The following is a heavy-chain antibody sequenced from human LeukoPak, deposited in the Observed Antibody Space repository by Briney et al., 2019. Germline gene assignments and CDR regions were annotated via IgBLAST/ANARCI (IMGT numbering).Heavy chain of an antibody. CDR3: ARLGRPFVVVPAASRGTTKPDLRGRDY. CDR2: INPSGGST. D-gene: IGHD2-2*01. J-gene: IGHJ4*02. V-gene: IGHV1-46*01. Sequence: ASEKVSCKASGYTFTSYYMHWVRHAPGQGLEWMGIINPSGGSTSYAQKFQGRVTMTRDTSTSTVYMELSSLRSEDTAVYYCARLGRPFVVVPAASRGTTKPDLRGRDYWGQGTLVTVSS. CDR1: GYTFTSYY.